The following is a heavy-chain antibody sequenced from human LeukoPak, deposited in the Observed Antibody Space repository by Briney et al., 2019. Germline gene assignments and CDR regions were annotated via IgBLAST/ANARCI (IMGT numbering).Heavy chain of an antibody. J-gene: IGHJ4*02. CDR1: GFTFSSVW. CDR2: INQDGSDK. Sequence: GGSLRLSCAGSGFTFSSVWMTWLRQAPGKGLEWVANINQDGSDKNYVDSVKGRFTISRDNDKNSLYLQMNSLRVEDMAMYYCARKAYGDFDWGQGTLVTVSS. CDR3: ARKAYGDFD. V-gene: IGHV3-7*01. D-gene: IGHD4-17*01.